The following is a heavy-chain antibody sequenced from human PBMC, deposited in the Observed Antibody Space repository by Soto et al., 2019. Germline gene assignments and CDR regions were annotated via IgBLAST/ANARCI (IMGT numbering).Heavy chain of an antibody. V-gene: IGHV4-4*02. Sequence: QVQLQESGPGLVKPSGTLSLTCAVSSGSISSSNWWSWVRQPPGKGLEWIGEIYHSGSTNYNPSLKCRVSIAVDKSENLFSLKLSSVTAADTAVYYCARESLPSGSGGECWSDAFDIWGQWTMVTVSS. CDR2: IYHSGST. J-gene: IGHJ3*02. CDR3: ARESLPSGSGGECWSDAFDI. D-gene: IGHD5-12*01. CDR1: SGSISSSNW.